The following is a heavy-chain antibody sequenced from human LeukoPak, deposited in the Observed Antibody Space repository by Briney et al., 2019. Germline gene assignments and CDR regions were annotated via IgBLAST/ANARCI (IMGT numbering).Heavy chain of an antibody. Sequence: SETLSLSCTVSGGSISSGSYYWNWIRQPAGKGLEWIGRIYSSGSTNYNPSLKSRVTISVDTSKNQFSLKLSSVTAADTAVYYCARDRRGSDGGGYNWFDPWGQGTLVTVSS. CDR1: GGSISSGSYY. D-gene: IGHD3-16*01. CDR3: ARDRRGSDGGGYNWFDP. J-gene: IGHJ5*02. V-gene: IGHV4-61*02. CDR2: IYSSGST.